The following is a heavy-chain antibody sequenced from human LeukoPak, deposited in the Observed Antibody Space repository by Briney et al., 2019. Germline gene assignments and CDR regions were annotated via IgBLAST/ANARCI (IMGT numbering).Heavy chain of an antibody. CDR2: TIPIRGMT. CDR1: GGTFGSYG. J-gene: IGHJ4*02. V-gene: IGHV1-69*04. D-gene: IGHD3-16*01. Sequence: ASVTVSCKISGGTFGSYGISWVRQAPGQGLEWMGRTIPIRGMTNYAQKFQGRVTITADTSTSTAYMELSSLTSEDTAVYFCARGPYDGTFYFDSWSQGTLVIVSS. CDR3: ARGPYDGTFYFDS.